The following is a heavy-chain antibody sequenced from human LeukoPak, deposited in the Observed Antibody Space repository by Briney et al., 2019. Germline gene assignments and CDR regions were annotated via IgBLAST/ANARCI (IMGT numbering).Heavy chain of an antibody. J-gene: IGHJ4*02. D-gene: IGHD3-10*01. CDR2: ISSSGSTI. Sequence: GGSLRLSCAASGFTFSSYEMNWVRQAPGKGLEWVSYISSSGSTIYYADSVKGRFTISRDNAKNSLYLQMNSLRAEDTAAYYCARDWGSGSSYWGQGTLVTVSS. V-gene: IGHV3-48*03. CDR1: GFTFSSYE. CDR3: ARDWGSGSSY.